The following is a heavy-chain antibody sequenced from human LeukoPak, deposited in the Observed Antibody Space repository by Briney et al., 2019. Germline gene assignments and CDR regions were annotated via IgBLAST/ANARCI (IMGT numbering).Heavy chain of an antibody. CDR1: GFTFDDYT. J-gene: IGHJ6*03. CDR3: AKTGSGTLYYYMDV. V-gene: IGHV3-43*01. Sequence: SGGSLRLSCADSGFTFDDYTMHWVRQAPGKGLEWVSLISWDGGSTYYADSVKGRFTISRDNSKNSLYLQMNSLRTEDTALYYCAKTGSGTLYYYMDVWGKGTTVTVSS. CDR2: ISWDGGST. D-gene: IGHD3-10*01.